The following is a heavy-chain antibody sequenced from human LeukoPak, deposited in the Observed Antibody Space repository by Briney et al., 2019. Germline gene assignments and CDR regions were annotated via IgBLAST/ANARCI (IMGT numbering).Heavy chain of an antibody. CDR3: ARESHYYDSSGYYFTPDY. Sequence: ASVKVSCKASGYTFSSYGISWVRQAPGQGLEWMGWISAYNGNTNYAQKLQGRVTMTTDTSTSTAYMELRSLRSDDTAVYYCARESHYYDSSGYYFTPDYWGQGTLVTVSS. CDR2: ISAYNGNT. CDR1: GYTFSSYG. D-gene: IGHD3-22*01. J-gene: IGHJ4*02. V-gene: IGHV1-18*01.